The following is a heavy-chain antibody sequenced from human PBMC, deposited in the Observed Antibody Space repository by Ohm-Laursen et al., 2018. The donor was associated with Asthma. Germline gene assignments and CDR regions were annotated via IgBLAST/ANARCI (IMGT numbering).Heavy chain of an antibody. D-gene: IGHD2-21*02. Sequence: SLRLSCTAPGFTFTSYAMSWVRQAPGKGLEWVSAISGSGGSTYYADSVKGRFTISRDNSKNTLYLQMNSLRAEDTAVYYCAKDRVYCGGDCYRFDHWGQGTLVTVSS. CDR2: ISGSGGST. J-gene: IGHJ5*02. CDR3: AKDRVYCGGDCYRFDH. V-gene: IGHV3-23*01. CDR1: GFTFTSYA.